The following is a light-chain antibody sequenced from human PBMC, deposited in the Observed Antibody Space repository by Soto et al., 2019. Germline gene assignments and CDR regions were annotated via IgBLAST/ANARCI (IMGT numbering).Light chain of an antibody. CDR1: NIGNKS. CDR3: QVWDSSSDHVV. Sequence: SYELTQPPSVSVAPGETAKITCGGTNIGNKSVHWYQQKPGQAPVLVIYYDRARPSGIPERFSGSNSGNTATLSINRVEAGDEADYYCQVWDSSSDHVVFGGGTKVTVL. CDR2: YDR. J-gene: IGLJ2*01. V-gene: IGLV3-21*04.